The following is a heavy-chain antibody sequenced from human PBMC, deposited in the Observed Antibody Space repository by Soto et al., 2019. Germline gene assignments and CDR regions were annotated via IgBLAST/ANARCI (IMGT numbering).Heavy chain of an antibody. Sequence: GGSLRLSCAASGFTFSSYSMNWVRQAPGKGLEWVSSISSSSSYIYYADSVKGRFTTSRDNAKNSLYLQMNSLRAEDTAVYYCARDPPPGYDHDYWGQGTLVTVSS. V-gene: IGHV3-21*01. CDR2: ISSSSSYI. CDR3: ARDPPPGYDHDY. J-gene: IGHJ4*02. D-gene: IGHD5-12*01. CDR1: GFTFSSYS.